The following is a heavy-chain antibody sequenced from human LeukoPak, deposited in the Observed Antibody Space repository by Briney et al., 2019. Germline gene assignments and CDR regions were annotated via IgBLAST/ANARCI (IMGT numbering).Heavy chain of an antibody. Sequence: PSETLSLTCAVYGGSFSGYYWSWIRQPPGQGLEWIGETSYSGIINYNPSLKSRVSISVDTSKNQFSLKLSSVTAADTAVYYYARGRKYVATIINWGQGTLVAVSS. J-gene: IGHJ4*02. CDR3: ARGRKYVATIIN. CDR1: GGSFSGYY. D-gene: IGHD5-24*01. CDR2: TSYSGII. V-gene: IGHV4-34*01.